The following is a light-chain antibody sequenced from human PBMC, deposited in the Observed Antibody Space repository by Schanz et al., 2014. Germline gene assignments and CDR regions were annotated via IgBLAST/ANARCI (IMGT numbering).Light chain of an antibody. CDR3: SSYTSSTTLV. Sequence: QSALTQPPSASGSPGQSVTISCTGTSSDVGGHDRVSWYQQHPGKAPKLMIYDVHKRPSGVPDRFSGSKSGTSASLAITGLQAEDEADYYCSSYTSSTTLVFGGGTKLTVL. V-gene: IGLV2-8*01. CDR2: DVH. CDR1: SSDVGGHDR. J-gene: IGLJ3*02.